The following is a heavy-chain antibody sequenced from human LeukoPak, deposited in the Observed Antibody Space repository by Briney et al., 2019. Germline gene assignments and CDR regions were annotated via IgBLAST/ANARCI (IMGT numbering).Heavy chain of an antibody. CDR1: GFTFDDYA. Sequence: GGSLRLSCAASGFTFDDYAMHWVRHAPGKGLEGVSGISWNSGSIGYADSVKGRFTISRDNAKNSLYLQMNSLRAEDTALYYCAKDMGHPYYYYYGMDVWGQGTTVTVSS. J-gene: IGHJ6*02. D-gene: IGHD3-16*01. CDR3: AKDMGHPYYYYYGMDV. V-gene: IGHV3-9*01. CDR2: ISWNSGSI.